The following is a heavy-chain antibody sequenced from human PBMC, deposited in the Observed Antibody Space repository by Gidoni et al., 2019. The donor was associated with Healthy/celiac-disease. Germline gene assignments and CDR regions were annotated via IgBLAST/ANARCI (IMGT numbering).Heavy chain of an antibody. Sequence: EVQLVESGGGLVKPGGSLRLSCAASGFPFSNAWMSWVRQAPGKGLEWVGRIKSKTDGGTTDYAAPVKGRFTISRDDSKNTLYLQMNSLKTEDTAVYYCTTDMDYVLMGYATTNAFDIWGQGTMVTVSS. D-gene: IGHD2-8*01. CDR1: GFPFSNAW. CDR2: IKSKTDGGTT. J-gene: IGHJ3*02. V-gene: IGHV3-15*01. CDR3: TTDMDYVLMGYATTNAFDI.